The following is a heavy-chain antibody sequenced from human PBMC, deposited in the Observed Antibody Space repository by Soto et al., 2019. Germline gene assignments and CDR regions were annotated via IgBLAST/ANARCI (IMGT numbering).Heavy chain of an antibody. CDR3: ARVGAYCVSTSCHDY. CDR1: GYTFTNYG. V-gene: IGHV1-18*01. D-gene: IGHD2-2*01. Sequence: QVQLVQSGAEVKKPGASVKVSCKASGYTFTNYGISWVRQAPGQGLEWMGWISAYNGNTDYAQKLQGRVTMTTDTSTSTAYRERRSLRSDDTAVYYCARVGAYCVSTSCHDYWGQGTLVTVSS. CDR2: ISAYNGNT. J-gene: IGHJ4*02.